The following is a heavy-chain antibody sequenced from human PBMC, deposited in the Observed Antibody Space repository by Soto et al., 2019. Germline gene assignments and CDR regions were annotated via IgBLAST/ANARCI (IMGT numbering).Heavy chain of an antibody. D-gene: IGHD6-13*01. V-gene: IGHV3-23*01. CDR1: GFTFSSYA. Sequence: EVQLLESRGGLVQPGGSLRLSCAASGFTFSSYAMSWVRQAPGKGLEWVSAISGSGGSTYYADSVKGRFTISRDNSKNTLYLQMNSLRAEDTAVYYCAKVKGSSRLYYYMDVWGKGTTVTVSS. CDR3: AKVKGSSRLYYYMDV. CDR2: ISGSGGST. J-gene: IGHJ6*03.